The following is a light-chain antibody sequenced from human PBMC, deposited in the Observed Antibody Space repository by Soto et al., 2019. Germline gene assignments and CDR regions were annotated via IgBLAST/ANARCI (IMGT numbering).Light chain of an antibody. V-gene: IGKV1-39*01. CDR2: ATS. Sequence: DIQMTQSPSSLGAFVGGRVTITCRASQNISSYLNWDQQKPGKAPNLLIYATSSLQSGVPSRFSGSGSGTDFTLTINSLQAEDFATYFCQQTYSAPQTFGQGTKVDIK. CDR3: QQTYSAPQT. CDR1: QNISSY. J-gene: IGKJ1*01.